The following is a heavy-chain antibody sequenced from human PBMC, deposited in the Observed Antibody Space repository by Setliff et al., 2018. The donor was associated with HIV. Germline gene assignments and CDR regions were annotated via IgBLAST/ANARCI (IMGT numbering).Heavy chain of an antibody. V-gene: IGHV4-39*01. CDR3: ARHAIVDTAGRGFDY. CDR2: IHYSGST. D-gene: IGHD5-18*01. J-gene: IGHJ4*02. Sequence: SETLSLTCTVYGGSISGSNYVWGWIRQTPRKGLEWIATIHYSGSTYHNPSLESRITISVDTSKNQFFPRLSSVSAADTAVYYCARHAIVDTAGRGFDYWGRGTLVTVSS. CDR1: GGSISGSNYV.